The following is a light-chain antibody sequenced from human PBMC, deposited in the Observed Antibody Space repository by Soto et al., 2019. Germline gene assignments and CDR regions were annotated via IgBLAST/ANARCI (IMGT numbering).Light chain of an antibody. CDR2: DAS. Sequence: EIRITQSPSTLSASVGDRVTITCRASQSISSWLAWYQHKPGKAPKLLIYDASNLDSGVPSRFSGSGSGTEFSLTISNLQPDDCATYYCQQYENYWTFGQGTKVDVK. V-gene: IGKV1-5*01. CDR1: QSISSW. J-gene: IGKJ1*01. CDR3: QQYENYWT.